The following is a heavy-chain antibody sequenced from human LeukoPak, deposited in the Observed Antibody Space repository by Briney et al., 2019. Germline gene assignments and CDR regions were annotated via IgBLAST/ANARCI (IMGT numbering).Heavy chain of an antibody. CDR1: GFTFYEYG. CDR3: ARGGRGR. Sequence: PGGSLRLSCAASGFTFYEYGMTWVRQAPGKGLEWVCGINWSGESTGYADSVKGRFTISRDNAKNSLYLQMNSLRADDTAIYYCARGGRGRWGQGTLVTVPS. V-gene: IGHV3-20*04. J-gene: IGHJ4*02. D-gene: IGHD5-12*01. CDR2: INWSGEST.